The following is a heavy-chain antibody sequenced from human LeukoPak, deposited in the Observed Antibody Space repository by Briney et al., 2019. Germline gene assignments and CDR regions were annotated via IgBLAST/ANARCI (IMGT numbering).Heavy chain of an antibody. J-gene: IGHJ4*02. CDR2: ISGRGGST. Sequence: PGGSLRLSCAASGFTFSSYAMSWVRQAPGKGLEWVSAISGRGGSTYYADSVKGRFTISRDNSKNTLYLQMNSLRAEDTAVYYCAKPIVGAKNVFDYWGQGTLVTVSS. V-gene: IGHV3-23*01. CDR3: AKPIVGAKNVFDY. CDR1: GFTFSSYA. D-gene: IGHD1-26*01.